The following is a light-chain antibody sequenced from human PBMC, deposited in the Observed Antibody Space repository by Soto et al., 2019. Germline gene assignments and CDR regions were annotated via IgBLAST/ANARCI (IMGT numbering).Light chain of an antibody. CDR1: QSVLYSSNNKNY. CDR3: QQYYSTPPYT. V-gene: IGKV4-1*01. CDR2: WAS. Sequence: DIVMTQSPDSLAVSLGEGATINCTSSQSVLYSSNNKNYLAWFQQKPRHPPKLLIYWASTRDSVVPDRFSGSGSGPDFTLTISSLQSEDVAVYYCQQYYSTPPYTFGQGTKRAIK. J-gene: IGKJ2*01.